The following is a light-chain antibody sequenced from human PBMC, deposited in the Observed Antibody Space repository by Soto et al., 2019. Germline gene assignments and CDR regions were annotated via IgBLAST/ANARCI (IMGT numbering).Light chain of an antibody. V-gene: IGKV1-9*01. J-gene: IGKJ4*01. CDR1: QGISSD. CDR3: LQVDSYPLT. Sequence: DIQLTQSPSFLSASVGDRVTITCRASQGISSDLAWYQQEPGKAPKLLIFAASTLQGGIPSRFSGSGSGTDFTLTITSLHPEDFATYYCLQVDSYPLTFGGGTKVDI. CDR2: AAS.